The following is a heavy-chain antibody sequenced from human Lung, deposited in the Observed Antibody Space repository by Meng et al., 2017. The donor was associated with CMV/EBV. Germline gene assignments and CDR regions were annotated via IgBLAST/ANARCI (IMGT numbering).Heavy chain of an antibody. V-gene: IGHV3-21*01. CDR1: EFTFSSYR. D-gene: IGHD3-10*01. CDR3: ARDIRGSDYYYGMDV. Sequence: GESLKISCAAFEFTFSSYRMNWVRQAPGKGLEWVSFISSTSAYIDYADSVKGRFTISRDNARNSLFPQMNSLRAEDTAVYYCARDIRGSDYYYGMDVWGQGTTVTVSS. J-gene: IGHJ6*02. CDR2: ISSTSAYI.